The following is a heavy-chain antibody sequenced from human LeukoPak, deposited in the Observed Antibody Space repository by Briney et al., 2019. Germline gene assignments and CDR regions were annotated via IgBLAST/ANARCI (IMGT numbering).Heavy chain of an antibody. Sequence: GSSVKVSCKASGGTFSSYVCSWVRQAPGQGLEWMGGIIPIFGTANYAQKFQGRVTITEDESTSTAYMEQSSLRSEDTAVYYCARDSHYDILTGYPRYYFDYWGQGTLVTVSS. CDR3: ARDSHYDILTGYPRYYFDY. J-gene: IGHJ4*02. CDR2: IIPIFGTA. D-gene: IGHD3-9*01. V-gene: IGHV1-69*01. CDR1: GGTFSSYV.